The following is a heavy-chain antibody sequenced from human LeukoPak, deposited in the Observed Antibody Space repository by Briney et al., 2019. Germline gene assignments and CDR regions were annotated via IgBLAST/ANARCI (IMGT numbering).Heavy chain of an antibody. Sequence: GGSLRLSCAASGFTFSSYSMNWVRQAPGKGLEWVSSISSSSSSYIYYADSVKGRFTISRDNAKNSVDLQINRLRAEDTAVYYCERDEGIAARPVDYWGQRTLLTVSS. CDR3: ERDEGIAARPVDY. CDR2: ISSSSSSYI. CDR1: GFTFSSYS. D-gene: IGHD6-6*01. V-gene: IGHV3-21*01. J-gene: IGHJ4*02.